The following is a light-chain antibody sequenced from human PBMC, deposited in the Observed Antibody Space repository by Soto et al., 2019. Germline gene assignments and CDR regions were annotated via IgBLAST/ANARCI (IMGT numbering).Light chain of an antibody. CDR3: QQANSFPIT. CDR1: QSVSSN. V-gene: IGKV3D-15*01. CDR2: RTS. J-gene: IGKJ5*01. Sequence: EIVMTQSPATLSVSPGERATLSCRASQSVSSNLAWYQQKPGQAPRLLIYRTSTRATGIPDRFSGSGSGTDFTLTISSLQPEDFATYYCQQANSFPITFGQGTRLEIK.